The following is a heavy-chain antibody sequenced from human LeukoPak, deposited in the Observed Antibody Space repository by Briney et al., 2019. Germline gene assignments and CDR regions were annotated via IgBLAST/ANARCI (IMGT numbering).Heavy chain of an antibody. J-gene: IGHJ4*02. CDR1: GGSISSYY. CDR2: IYYSGST. D-gene: IGHD6-13*01. CDR3: ARDRSSWPNFDY. V-gene: IGHV4-59*01. Sequence: SETLSLTRTVSGGSISSYYWSWIRQPPGKGLEWIGYIYYSGSTNYNPSLKSRVTISVDTSKNQFSLKLSSVTAADTAVYYCARDRSSWPNFDYWGQGALVTVSS.